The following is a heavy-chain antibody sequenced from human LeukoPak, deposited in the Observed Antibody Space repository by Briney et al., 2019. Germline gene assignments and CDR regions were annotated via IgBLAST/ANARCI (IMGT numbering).Heavy chain of an antibody. V-gene: IGHV4-59*01. CDR1: SGSFRTYY. CDR2: IFYNEGT. J-gene: IGHJ3*02. Sequence: PSETLSLTCTVSSGSFRTYYWSWIRQPPGKGLEWIGYIFYNEGTSYNPSLKSRVTISVDTSNNQLSLKVNSVTAADTAMYYCVKSNSRYQPWTLDIWGRGTMVTVSS. CDR3: VKSNSRYQPWTLDI. D-gene: IGHD2-2*01.